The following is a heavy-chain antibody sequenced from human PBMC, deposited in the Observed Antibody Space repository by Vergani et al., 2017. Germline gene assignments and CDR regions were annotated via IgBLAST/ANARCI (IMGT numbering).Heavy chain of an antibody. J-gene: IGHJ4*02. CDR3: ATRHWAMATASFDY. Sequence: EVQLVESGGGLVQPGGSLRLSCAASGFTVSSNYMSWVRQAPGKGLEWVSVIYSGGSTYYADSGKGRFTISRNNSKNTLYLQMNSLRAEDTAVYYCATRHWAMATASFDYWGQGTLVTVSS. CDR1: GFTVSSNY. V-gene: IGHV3-53*04. CDR2: IYSGGST. D-gene: IGHD5-18*01.